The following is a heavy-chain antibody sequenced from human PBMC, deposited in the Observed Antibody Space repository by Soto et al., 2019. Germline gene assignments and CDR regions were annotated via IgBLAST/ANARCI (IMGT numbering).Heavy chain of an antibody. J-gene: IGHJ3*02. CDR2: ISSSSSYI. Sequence: GGSLSLSCAASGFTFSSYSMNWVRQAPGKGLEWVSSISSSSSYIYYADSVKGRFTISRDNAKNSLYLQMNSLRAEDTAVYYCARAMVRGVADAFDIWGQGTMVTVSS. D-gene: IGHD3-10*01. CDR3: ARAMVRGVADAFDI. V-gene: IGHV3-21*01. CDR1: GFTFSSYS.